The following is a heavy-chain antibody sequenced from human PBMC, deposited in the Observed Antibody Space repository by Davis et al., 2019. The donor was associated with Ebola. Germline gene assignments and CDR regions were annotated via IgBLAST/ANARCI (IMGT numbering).Heavy chain of an antibody. CDR3: TRNAGRGRETDF. V-gene: IGHV3-11*06. CDR2: ISGGSTDT. J-gene: IGHJ4*02. CDR1: VFTFSPVY. D-gene: IGHD2-15*01. Sequence: PGGSLRLSCTASVFTFSPVYISWIRQAPGRGPEWLAYISGGSTDTNYADSARGRFTISRDNAKNSLYLQMNSLGGDDTAVYYCTRNAGRGRETDFWGQGTLVTVSS.